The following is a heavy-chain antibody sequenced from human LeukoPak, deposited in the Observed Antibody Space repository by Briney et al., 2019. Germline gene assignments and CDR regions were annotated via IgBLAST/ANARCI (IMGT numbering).Heavy chain of an antibody. Sequence: SETLSPTCTVSGGSVSSGSYYWSWIRQPPGKGLEWFGYIYYSGSTNYNPSLKSRVTISVDTSKNQFSLKLSSVTAADTAVYYCARADDAFDIWGQGTMVTVSS. CDR1: GGSVSSGSYY. CDR3: ARADDAFDI. V-gene: IGHV4-61*01. CDR2: IYYSGST. J-gene: IGHJ3*02.